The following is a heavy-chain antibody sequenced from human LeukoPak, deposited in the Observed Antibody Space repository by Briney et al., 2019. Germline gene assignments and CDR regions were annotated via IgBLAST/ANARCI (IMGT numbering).Heavy chain of an antibody. V-gene: IGHV4-39*01. Sequence: SETLSLTCTVPAGAIRSSGHYWGWIRQPPGKGLEWIGSIFHSGITHYNPSLKSRLTMSIDTSKSHFSLKLSSVTAADTAVYYCAIHGEQLALYWGQGTLVSVSS. D-gene: IGHD6-6*01. CDR3: AIHGEQLALY. CDR1: AGAIRSSGHY. CDR2: IFHSGIT. J-gene: IGHJ4*02.